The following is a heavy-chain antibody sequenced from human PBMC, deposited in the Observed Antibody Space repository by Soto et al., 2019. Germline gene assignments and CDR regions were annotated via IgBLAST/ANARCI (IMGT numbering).Heavy chain of an antibody. Sequence: GASVKVSCKASGYTFTSYYMHWVRQAPGQGLEWMGIINPSGGSTSYAQKFQGRVTMTRDTSTSTVYMELSSLRSEDTAVYYCARDHPTNYDILTGYDYWGQGTLVTVSS. CDR2: INPSGGST. D-gene: IGHD3-9*01. CDR1: GYTFTSYY. V-gene: IGHV1-46*01. J-gene: IGHJ4*02. CDR3: ARDHPTNYDILTGYDY.